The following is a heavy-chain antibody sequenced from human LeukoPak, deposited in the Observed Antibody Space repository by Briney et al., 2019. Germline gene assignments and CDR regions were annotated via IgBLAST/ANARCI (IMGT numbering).Heavy chain of an antibody. CDR2: IIPIFGTS. CDR3: ARLHYYDSSGYYYRTFDY. V-gene: IGHV1-69*13. CDR1: GGTFSSYA. Sequence: SVKVSCKASGGTFSSYAISWVRQAPGQGLEWMGWIIPIFGTSNYAQNFQSGVTITADESTSTAYMELSGLRSEDTAVYYCARLHYYDSSGYYYRTFDYWGQGTLVTVSS. D-gene: IGHD3-22*01. J-gene: IGHJ4*02.